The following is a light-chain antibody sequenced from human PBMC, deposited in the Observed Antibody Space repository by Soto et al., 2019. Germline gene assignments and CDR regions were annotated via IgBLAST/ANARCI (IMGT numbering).Light chain of an antibody. CDR2: AAS. CDR3: QQANSFPIT. CDR1: QSVGSW. V-gene: IGKV1-12*01. J-gene: IGKJ5*01. Sequence: DIQMTQSPSTLSASVGDRVTITCRASQSVGSWLAWYQQKPGKAPKLLIYAASSLQSGVPSRFSGSGSGTDFTLTISSLQPEDFATYYCQQANSFPITFGQGTRLEIK.